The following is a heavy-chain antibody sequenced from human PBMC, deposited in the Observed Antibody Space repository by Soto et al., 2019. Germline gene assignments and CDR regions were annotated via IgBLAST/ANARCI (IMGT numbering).Heavy chain of an antibody. CDR2: ISSSSSYT. J-gene: IGHJ5*02. D-gene: IGHD6-19*01. V-gene: IGHV3-21*01. Sequence: GGSLRLSCAASGFTFSSYSMNWVRQAPGKGLEWVSSISSSSSYTYYADSVKGRFTISRDNAKNSLYLQMNSLRAEDTAVYYCARAVSSGWYNWFDPWGQGTLVTVSS. CDR3: ARAVSSGWYNWFDP. CDR1: GFTFSSYS.